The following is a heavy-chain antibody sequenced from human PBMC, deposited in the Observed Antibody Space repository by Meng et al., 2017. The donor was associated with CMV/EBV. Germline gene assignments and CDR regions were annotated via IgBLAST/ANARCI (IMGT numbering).Heavy chain of an antibody. Sequence: QGRLPASGPGLGKPSEPLFLTCTVSGGSISSYYWSWIRQPAGKGLEWIGRIYTSGSTNYNPSLKSRVTMSVDTSKNQFSLKLSSVTAADTAVYYCARGGLYYYDSSGHFDYWGQGTLVTVSS. CDR3: ARGGLYYYDSSGHFDY. D-gene: IGHD3-22*01. CDR1: GGSISSYY. CDR2: IYTSGST. V-gene: IGHV4-4*07. J-gene: IGHJ4*02.